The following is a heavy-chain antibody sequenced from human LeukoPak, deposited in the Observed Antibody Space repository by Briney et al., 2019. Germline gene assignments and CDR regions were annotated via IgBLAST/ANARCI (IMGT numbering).Heavy chain of an antibody. D-gene: IGHD3-3*01. CDR2: IKSKTDGGTT. CDR1: GFTFSNAW. CDR3: TTRTYYDFWRCYNPYDY. Sequence: GGSLRLSCAASGFTFSNAWMSWVRQAPGKGLEWVGRIKSKTDGGTTDYAAPVKGRFTISRDDSKNTLYLQMNSLKTEDTAVYYRTTRTYYDFWRCYNPYDYWGQGTLVTVSS. J-gene: IGHJ4*02. V-gene: IGHV3-15*01.